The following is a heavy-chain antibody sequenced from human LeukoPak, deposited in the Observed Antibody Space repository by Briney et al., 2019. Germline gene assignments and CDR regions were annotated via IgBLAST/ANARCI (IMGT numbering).Heavy chain of an antibody. CDR2: IYYSGST. J-gene: IGHJ5*02. D-gene: IGHD6-6*01. CDR1: GGSISSYY. CDR3: ARERLSKAARPFSIGNWFDA. Sequence: SETLSLTCTVAGGSISSYYWSWIRQPPGKGLEWIGGIYYSGSTNYNPSLKSRVTISVDTSKNQCSLKLSSVTAADTAVYYCARERLSKAARPFSIGNWFDAWGQGTLVNVSS. V-gene: IGHV4-59*01.